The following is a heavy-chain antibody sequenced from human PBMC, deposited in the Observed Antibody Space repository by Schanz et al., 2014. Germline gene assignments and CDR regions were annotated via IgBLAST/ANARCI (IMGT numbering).Heavy chain of an antibody. J-gene: IGHJ4*01. V-gene: IGHV3-21*01. D-gene: IGHD6-13*01. CDR3: AREQIMAAAGLVDY. Sequence: EADLVESGGGLIQRGESLRLSCSASGFGFSSYSMNWVRQAPGKGLEWVSSISSSGSYIHYADSVKGRFTISRDNSKNTLYLHMNTLRAEDTAVYYCAREQIMAAAGLVDYWGHGTLVTVSS. CDR1: GFGFSSYS. CDR2: ISSSGSYI.